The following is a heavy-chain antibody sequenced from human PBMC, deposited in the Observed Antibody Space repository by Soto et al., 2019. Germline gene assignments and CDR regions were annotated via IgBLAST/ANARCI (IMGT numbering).Heavy chain of an antibody. J-gene: IGHJ6*02. CDR3: AREGSYDFWSGYTALGRDYYYGMDV. Sequence: ASVKVSCKASGYTFTSYDINWVRQATGQGLEWMGWMNPNSGNTGYAQKLQGRVTMTRNTSISTAYMELSSLRSEDTAVYYCAREGSYDFWSGYTALGRDYYYGMDVWGQGTTVTVSS. V-gene: IGHV1-8*01. CDR1: GYTFTSYD. D-gene: IGHD3-3*01. CDR2: MNPNSGNT.